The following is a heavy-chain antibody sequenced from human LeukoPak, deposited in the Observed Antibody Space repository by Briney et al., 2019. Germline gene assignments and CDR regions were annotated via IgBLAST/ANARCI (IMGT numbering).Heavy chain of an antibody. J-gene: IGHJ4*02. D-gene: IGHD3-22*01. CDR3: AKDPLYYDSSGYYLRYFDY. V-gene: IGHV3-23*01. Sequence: PGGSLRLSCAASGFTFSSYAMSWVRQAPGKGLEWVSAISGSGGSTYYADSVKGRFTISRDNSKNTLYLQMNSLRAEDTAVYYCAKDPLYYDSSGYYLRYFDYWGQGTLVTVSS. CDR1: GFTFSSYA. CDR2: ISGSGGST.